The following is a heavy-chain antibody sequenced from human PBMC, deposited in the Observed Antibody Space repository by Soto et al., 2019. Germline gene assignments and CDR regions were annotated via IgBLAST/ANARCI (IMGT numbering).Heavy chain of an antibody. D-gene: IGHD4-17*01. CDR1: GCSISSYY. V-gene: IGHV4-4*07. J-gene: IGHJ3*02. Sequence: SETLSLTCPVSGCSISSYYWSWIRQPAGKGLEWIGRIYTSGSTNYNPSLKSRVTMSVDTSKNQFSLKLSSVTAADTAVYYCARQWGTVRRDAFDIWGQGTMVTVSS. CDR2: IYTSGST. CDR3: ARQWGTVRRDAFDI.